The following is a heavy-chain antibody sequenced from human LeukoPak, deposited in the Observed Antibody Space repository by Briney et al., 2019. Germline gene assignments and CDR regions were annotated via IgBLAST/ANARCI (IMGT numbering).Heavy chain of an antibody. J-gene: IGHJ6*03. D-gene: IGHD2-8*01. CDR3: ARNADIYNYHMDV. Sequence: ASVKVSCKASGYTFTGYFIHWVRQAPGQGLEWMGWINPNGGGPNYAQKFQGRVTMTRDTSISTAYMELSRLRSDDTAVYYCARNADIYNYHMDVWAKGTTVTVSS. V-gene: IGHV1-2*02. CDR1: GYTFTGYF. CDR2: INPNGGGP.